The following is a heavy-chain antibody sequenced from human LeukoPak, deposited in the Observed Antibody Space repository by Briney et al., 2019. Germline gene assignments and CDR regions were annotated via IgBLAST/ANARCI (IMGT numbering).Heavy chain of an antibody. V-gene: IGHV2-70*11. J-gene: IGHJ6*02. Sequence: SGPTQVNPTQTLTLTCTFSGFSLSTSGMCVSWIRQPPGKALEWLARIDWDDDKYYSTSLKTRLTISKDTSKNQVVLTMTNMDPVDTATYYCARIVWGQQLVPPLYYYYGMDVWGQGTTVTVSS. CDR1: GFSLSTSGMC. D-gene: IGHD6-13*01. CDR3: ARIVWGQQLVPPLYYYYGMDV. CDR2: IDWDDDK.